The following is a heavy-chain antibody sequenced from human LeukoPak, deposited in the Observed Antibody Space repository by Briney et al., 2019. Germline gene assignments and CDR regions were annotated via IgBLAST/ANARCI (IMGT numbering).Heavy chain of an antibody. CDR2: IAGGDQST. J-gene: IGHJ4*02. D-gene: IGHD1-1*01. CDR1: GFIFNTNG. Sequence: PGGSLRLSCAISGFIFNTNGMKWGRHSPGKGLEWLATIAGGDQSTSYADSVKGRFAISRDNSKNTVFLHMNSLRVEDTAVYYCARGVYWSLDYWGQGTPDTVSS. CDR3: ARGVYWSLDY. V-gene: IGHV3-23*01.